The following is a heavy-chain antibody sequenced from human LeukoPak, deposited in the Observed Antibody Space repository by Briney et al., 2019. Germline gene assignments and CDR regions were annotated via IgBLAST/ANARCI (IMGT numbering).Heavy chain of an antibody. V-gene: IGHV1-18*01. D-gene: IGHD1-26*01. CDR3: ARDEEWEPRTIFDY. J-gene: IGHJ4*02. CDR1: GYTFTSYG. Sequence: GASVKVSCKASGYTFTSYGISWVRQAPGQGLEWMGWISAYNGNTNYAQKFQGRVTMTTDTSTSTAYMELRSLRSDDTAVYYCARDEEWEPRTIFDYWGQGTLVTVSS. CDR2: ISAYNGNT.